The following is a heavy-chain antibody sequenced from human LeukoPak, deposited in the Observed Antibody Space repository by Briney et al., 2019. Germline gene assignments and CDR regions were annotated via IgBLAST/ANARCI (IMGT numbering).Heavy chain of an antibody. CDR1: GFTFSSYA. CDR2: IKQDGSEK. Sequence: GGSLRLSCAGSGFTFSSYAMSWVRQAPGKGLEWVANIKQDGSEKNYVDSVKGRFTISRDNAKNSLYLQMNSLRAEDTAVYYCARDRGGHSYWGQGTLVTVSS. V-gene: IGHV3-7*01. CDR3: ARDRGGHSY. J-gene: IGHJ4*02.